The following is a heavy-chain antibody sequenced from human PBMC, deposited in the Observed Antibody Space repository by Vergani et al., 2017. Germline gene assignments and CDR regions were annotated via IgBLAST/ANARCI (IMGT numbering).Heavy chain of an antibody. V-gene: IGHV1-3*01. CDR2: INAGNGNT. CDR1: GYTFTSYT. Sequence: QVQLVQSGAEVKKPGASVKVSCKASGYTFTSYTIHWVRQAPGQKLEWIGWINAGNGNTKYSQNFQGGVTITRDTSASTAYMALSSLRSEDTAVFFCARGTALGAFDIWGQGTRVTVSS. CDR3: ARGTALGAFDI. D-gene: IGHD2-21*02. J-gene: IGHJ3*02.